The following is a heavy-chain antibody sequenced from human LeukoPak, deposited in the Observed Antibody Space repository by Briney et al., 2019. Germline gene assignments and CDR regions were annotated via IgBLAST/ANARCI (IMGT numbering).Heavy chain of an antibody. CDR3: SRGSGWLSVY. V-gene: IGHV3-49*03. Sequence: GGSLRLSCTSSGFAFGDYLMSWFRQAPGKGLEWIGFISGGTTEYAASVKGRFTISRDDSTSIAYLQMNSLTTEDTAVYYCSRGSGWLSVYWGQGTLVTVSS. CDR2: ISGGTT. J-gene: IGHJ4*02. D-gene: IGHD6-19*01. CDR1: GFAFGDYL.